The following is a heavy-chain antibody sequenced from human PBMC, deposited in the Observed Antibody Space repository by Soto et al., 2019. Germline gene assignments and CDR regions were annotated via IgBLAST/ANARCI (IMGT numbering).Heavy chain of an antibody. CDR2: IYYSGST. CDR1: GGSISSGGYY. CDR3: ARAMFGEVSIRAFDY. Sequence: QVQLQESGPGLVKPSQTLSLTCTVSGGSISSGGYYWSWIRQHPGKGLEWIGYIYYSGSTYYNPSLKSRVTISVDTSKNQFSLKLSSVTAADTAVYYCARAMFGEVSIRAFDYWGQGTLVTVSS. V-gene: IGHV4-31*03. D-gene: IGHD3-10*02. J-gene: IGHJ4*02.